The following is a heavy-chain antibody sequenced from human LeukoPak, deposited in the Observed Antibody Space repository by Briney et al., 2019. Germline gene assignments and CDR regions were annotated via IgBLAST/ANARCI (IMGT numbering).Heavy chain of an antibody. CDR1: GFTVSSNY. CDR2: IYSGGST. Sequence: GGSLRLSCAASGFTVSSNYMSWVRQAPGKGLEWVSVIYSGGSTYYADSVKGRFTISRDNSKNTLYLQMNSLRAEDTAVYYCARDTDYSSGINFDYWGQGTLVTVSS. CDR3: ARDTDYSSGINFDY. D-gene: IGHD6-19*01. J-gene: IGHJ4*02. V-gene: IGHV3-53*01.